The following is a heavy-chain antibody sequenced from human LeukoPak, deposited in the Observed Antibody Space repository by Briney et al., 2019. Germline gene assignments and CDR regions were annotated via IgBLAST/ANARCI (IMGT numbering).Heavy chain of an antibody. CDR3: ARSLVSGPYYFDY. CDR2: INPNSGGT. V-gene: IGHV1-2*02. CDR1: GYTFTGYY. J-gene: IGHJ4*02. Sequence: ASVKVSCKASGYTFTGYYMHWVRQAPGQGLEWMGWINPNSGGTSYAQKFQGRVTMTRDTSISTAYMELSRLRSDDTAVYYCARSLVSGPYYFDYWGQGTLVTVSS. D-gene: IGHD2-15*01.